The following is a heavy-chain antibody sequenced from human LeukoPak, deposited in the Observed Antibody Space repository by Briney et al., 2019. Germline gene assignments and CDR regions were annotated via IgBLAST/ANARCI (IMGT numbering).Heavy chain of an antibody. D-gene: IGHD1-26*01. Sequence: SETLSLTCAVYGGSFSGYYWSWIRQPPGKGLEWIGEINHSGSTNYNPSLKSRVTISVDTSKNQFSLKLSSVTAADTAVYYCARALYSGSYEDYWGQGTLVTVSS. J-gene: IGHJ4*02. CDR1: GGSFSGYY. CDR3: ARALYSGSYEDY. V-gene: IGHV4-34*01. CDR2: INHSGST.